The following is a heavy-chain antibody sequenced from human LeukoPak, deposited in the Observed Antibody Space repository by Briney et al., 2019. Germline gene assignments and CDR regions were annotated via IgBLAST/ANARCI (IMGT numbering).Heavy chain of an antibody. CDR3: ARQKGRIAAAGQDY. CDR1: GYRFTSYW. Sequence: KGGESLKISCKGSGYRFTSYWIGWVRQMPGKGLEGMGIIYPGGSDTRYSPSFQGQVTISADKSISTAYLQWSSLKASDTAMYYCARQKGRIAAAGQDYWGQGTLVTVSS. J-gene: IGHJ4*02. V-gene: IGHV5-51*01. D-gene: IGHD6-13*01. CDR2: IYPGGSDT.